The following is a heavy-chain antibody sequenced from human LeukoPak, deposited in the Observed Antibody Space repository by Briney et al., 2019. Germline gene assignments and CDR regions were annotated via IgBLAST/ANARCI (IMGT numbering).Heavy chain of an antibody. V-gene: IGHV5-51*01. CDR2: IHPGDSNT. CDR3: ARRTQNFFDP. Sequence: GESLKIFCKGSGYSFTNYWIGWVRQMPGKGLEWMGIIHPGDSNTRYSPSFQGQVTISADKSINTAYLQWSSLKASDTAMYYCARRTQNFFDPWGQGTLVTVSS. D-gene: IGHD1-1*01. CDR1: GYSFTNYW. J-gene: IGHJ5*02.